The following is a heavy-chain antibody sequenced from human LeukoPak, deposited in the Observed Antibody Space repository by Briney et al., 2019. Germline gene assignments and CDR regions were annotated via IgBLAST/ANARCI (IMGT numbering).Heavy chain of an antibody. Sequence: ASVKVSCKASGYTFTSYGISWVRQAPGQGLEWMGWISAYNGNTNYAQKFQGRVTITADESTSTAYMELSSLRSEDTAVYYCARAGYSSSSGFFDYWGQGTLVTVSS. CDR3: ARAGYSSSSGFFDY. CDR2: ISAYNGNT. D-gene: IGHD6-6*01. V-gene: IGHV1-18*01. J-gene: IGHJ4*02. CDR1: GYTFTSYG.